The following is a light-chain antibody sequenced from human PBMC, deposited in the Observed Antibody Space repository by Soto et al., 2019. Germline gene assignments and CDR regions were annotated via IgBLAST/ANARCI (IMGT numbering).Light chain of an antibody. V-gene: IGKV1-5*01. CDR3: QQYNSYSGM. CDR2: DAS. CDR1: QSLLHSNG. J-gene: IGKJ1*01. Sequence: MTQSPLSLPVTPGEPASISCRSSQSLLHSNGDNYLAWYQQKPGRAPKLLIFDASSLESGVPSRFSGNGSGTEFTLTISGLQPDDFASYYCQQYNSYSGMFGQGTKVDIK.